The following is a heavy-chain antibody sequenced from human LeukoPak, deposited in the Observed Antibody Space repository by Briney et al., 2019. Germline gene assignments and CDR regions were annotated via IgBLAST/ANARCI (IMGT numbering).Heavy chain of an antibody. CDR2: ISGSGGST. D-gene: IGHD3-3*01. V-gene: IGHV3-23*01. Sequence: PGGSLRLSCAASGFTFSSYAMSWVRQAPGKGLEWVSAISGSGGSTYYADSVKGRFTISRDNSKNTLYLQMNSLRAEDTAVCYCAKLYDFWSGYYFDYWGQGTLVTVSS. J-gene: IGHJ4*02. CDR3: AKLYDFWSGYYFDY. CDR1: GFTFSSYA.